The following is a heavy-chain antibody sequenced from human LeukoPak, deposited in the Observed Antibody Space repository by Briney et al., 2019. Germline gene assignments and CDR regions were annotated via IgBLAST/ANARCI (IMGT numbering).Heavy chain of an antibody. CDR2: IYYSGST. Sequence: SETLSLTCTVSGGSNSSYYWSWIRQPPGKGLEWIGYIYYSGSTNYNPSLKSRVTISVDTSKNQFSLKLSSVTAADTAVYYCARLGFFDSSGYYYDYWGQGTLVTVSS. CDR3: ARLGFFDSSGYYYDY. J-gene: IGHJ4*02. CDR1: GGSNSSYY. V-gene: IGHV4-59*12. D-gene: IGHD3-22*01.